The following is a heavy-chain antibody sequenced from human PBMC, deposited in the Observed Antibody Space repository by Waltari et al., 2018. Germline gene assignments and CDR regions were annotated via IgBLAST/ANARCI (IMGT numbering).Heavy chain of an antibody. CDR2: VDPEDGET. CDR3: ATGSYSSGWYSLVY. D-gene: IGHD6-19*01. Sequence: EVQLEHSGAEVKKPGSTVKISCKVSGYNFTDNYMHWVQQAPGKGLQWMGLVDPEDGETRYAERVLGRVTITADTAIGTVYMELSSLRSDDTGVYYCATGSYSSGWYSLVYWGRGTLVTVSS. V-gene: IGHV1-69-2*01. J-gene: IGHJ4*02. CDR1: GYNFTDNY.